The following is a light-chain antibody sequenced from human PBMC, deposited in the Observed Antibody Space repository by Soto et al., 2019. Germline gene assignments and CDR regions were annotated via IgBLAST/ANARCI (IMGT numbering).Light chain of an antibody. CDR2: GAS. V-gene: IGKV3-15*01. CDR3: QQYNTWPLT. Sequence: EIVMTQSPATLSVSPGERATLSCRASQSVSSNLAWYQQKPGQAPRLLIYGASTRATGIPARFSGSGSGTEFTLTISSLQSEDFAVDYCQQYNTWPLTFGQGTRLEIK. CDR1: QSVSSN. J-gene: IGKJ5*01.